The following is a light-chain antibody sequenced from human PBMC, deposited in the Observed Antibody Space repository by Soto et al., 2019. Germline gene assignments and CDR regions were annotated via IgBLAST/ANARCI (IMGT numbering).Light chain of an antibody. CDR2: DAS. CDR1: QSISSS. Sequence: EIGMTRSPATLYVSPWERATLSCRASQSISSSLAWYQQKPGQAPRLLIYDASNRATGIPARFSGSGSGTDFTLTISSLEPEDFAVYHCQQRSKWPLTFGGGTKVDI. V-gene: IGKV3-11*01. CDR3: QQRSKWPLT. J-gene: IGKJ4*01.